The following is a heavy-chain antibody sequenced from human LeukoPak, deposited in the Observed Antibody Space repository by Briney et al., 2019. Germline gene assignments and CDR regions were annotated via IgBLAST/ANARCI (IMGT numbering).Heavy chain of an antibody. V-gene: IGHV4-4*07. D-gene: IGHD3-9*01. Sequence: SETLSLTCTVSGGSLSSYYWSWIRQPAGKGLEWIGRIYTSGSTNYNPSLKSRVTMSVDPSKNQFSLKLSSVTAADAAVYYCARGSWYDILTGYYRDAFDIWGQGTMVTVSS. CDR2: IYTSGST. J-gene: IGHJ3*02. CDR3: ARGSWYDILTGYYRDAFDI. CDR1: GGSLSSYY.